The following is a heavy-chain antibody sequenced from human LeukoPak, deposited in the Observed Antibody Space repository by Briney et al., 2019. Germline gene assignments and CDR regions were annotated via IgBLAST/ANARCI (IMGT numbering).Heavy chain of an antibody. CDR1: GLTFSSYG. CDR2: STGSGGTT. D-gene: IGHD1-26*01. Sequence: GGSLRLSCAASGLTFSSYGLSWVRQAPAKGLEWVSSSTGSGGTTHADSVRGRFSISRDNSKSTLYLQMNSLRVEDTAVYYCAKNVLGSGSYSWYFDLWGRGTLVTVSS. J-gene: IGHJ2*01. CDR3: AKNVLGSGSYSWYFDL. V-gene: IGHV3-23*01.